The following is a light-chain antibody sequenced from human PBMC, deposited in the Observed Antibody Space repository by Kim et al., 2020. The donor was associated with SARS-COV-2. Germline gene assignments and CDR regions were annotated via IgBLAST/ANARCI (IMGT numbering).Light chain of an antibody. CDR3: NSRDDSGKHNIL. CDR2: GRN. CDR1: SLRSYS. J-gene: IGLJ2*01. Sequence: LGQTVRITCQGDSLRSYSASWFQQKPGQAPVLVIYGRNSRPSGIPDRFSGSSSGDTASLTITEAQAEDEADYYCNSRDDSGKHNILFGGGTKLTVL. V-gene: IGLV3-19*01.